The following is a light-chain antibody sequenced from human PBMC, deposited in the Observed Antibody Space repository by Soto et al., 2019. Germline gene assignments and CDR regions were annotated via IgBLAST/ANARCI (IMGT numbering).Light chain of an antibody. J-gene: IGKJ4*01. Sequence: EILMTQSPATLSASSGERATLSCRASPSVSSDLAWYQQKPGQAPRLLIYGASTRETDIPARLSGSGSAKELTLSISSLQSDDFAVYYCQQYSVWPPVLTFGGGTKVDIK. CDR2: GAS. CDR1: PSVSSD. V-gene: IGKV3-15*01. CDR3: QQYSVWPPVLT.